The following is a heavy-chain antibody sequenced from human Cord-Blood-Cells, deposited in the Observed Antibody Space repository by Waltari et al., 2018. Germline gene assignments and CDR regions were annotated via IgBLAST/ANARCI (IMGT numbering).Heavy chain of an antibody. CDR1: GYTFTSYG. CDR2: ISAYNGNT. CDR3: ARDAYCGGDCYGVEYYYGMDV. Sequence: QVQLVQSGAEVKKPGASVKVSCKASGYTFTSYGISWVRQAPGQGLEWMGWISAYNGNTNYAQKLQGRVTMTTDTSTSTAYMELRSLRSDDTAVYYCARDAYCGGDCYGVEYYYGMDVWGQGTTVTVSS. V-gene: IGHV1-18*01. D-gene: IGHD2-21*01. J-gene: IGHJ6*02.